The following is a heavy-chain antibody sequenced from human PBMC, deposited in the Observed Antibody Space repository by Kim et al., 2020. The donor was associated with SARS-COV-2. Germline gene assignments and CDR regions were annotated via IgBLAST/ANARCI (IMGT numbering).Heavy chain of an antibody. CDR1: GFTFSNAW. CDR3: TTDLPYYDILTGHYPTDY. D-gene: IGHD3-9*01. Sequence: GGSLRLSCAASGFTFSNAWMSWVRQAPGKGLEWVGRIKSKTDGGTTDYAAPVKGRFTISRDDSKNTLYLQMNSLKTEDTAVYYCTTDLPYYDILTGHYPTDYWGQGTLVTVPS. V-gene: IGHV3-15*01. J-gene: IGHJ4*02. CDR2: IKSKTDGGTT.